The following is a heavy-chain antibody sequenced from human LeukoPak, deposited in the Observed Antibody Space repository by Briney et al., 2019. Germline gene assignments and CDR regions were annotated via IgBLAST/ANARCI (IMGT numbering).Heavy chain of an antibody. Sequence: GGSLRLSCAASGFTFSSYWMHWVRQAPGKGLVWVSRINTDGSSTSYADSVKGRFTISRDNAKNSLYLQMNSLRAEDTALYHCARMEGFYYDVSGYIDYWGQGTLVTVSS. CDR3: ARMEGFYYDVSGYIDY. J-gene: IGHJ4*02. V-gene: IGHV3-74*01. D-gene: IGHD3-22*01. CDR2: INTDGSST. CDR1: GFTFSSYW.